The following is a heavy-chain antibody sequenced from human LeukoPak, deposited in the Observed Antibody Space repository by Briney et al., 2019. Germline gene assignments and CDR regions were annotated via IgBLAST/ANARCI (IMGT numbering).Heavy chain of an antibody. D-gene: IGHD2-15*01. CDR1: GFTFSSYI. CDR2: ISSSSSYI. CDR3: ARDWGDIVVVVAEIAFDI. Sequence: GGSLRLSCAASGFTFSSYIMNWVRQAPGKGLEWVSSISSSSSYIYYADSVKGRFTISRDNAKNSLYLQMNSLRAEDTAVYYCARDWGDIVVVVAEIAFDIWGQGTMVTVSS. V-gene: IGHV3-21*01. J-gene: IGHJ3*02.